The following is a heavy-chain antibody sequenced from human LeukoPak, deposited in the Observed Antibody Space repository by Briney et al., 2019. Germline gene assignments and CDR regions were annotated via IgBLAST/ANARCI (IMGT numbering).Heavy chain of an antibody. CDR1: GGALSSGGYY. Sequence: SQTLSLTCTVSGGALSSGGYYWTWIRQPPGKGLEWIGNIYHSGTPYYNPSLKSRVTLSVDRSKNQFSLKMTSVTAADTAVYYCARDNIPVAGTGLSWFDPWGQGTLVTVSS. D-gene: IGHD6-13*01. CDR2: IYHSGTP. V-gene: IGHV4-30-2*01. CDR3: ARDNIPVAGTGLSWFDP. J-gene: IGHJ5*02.